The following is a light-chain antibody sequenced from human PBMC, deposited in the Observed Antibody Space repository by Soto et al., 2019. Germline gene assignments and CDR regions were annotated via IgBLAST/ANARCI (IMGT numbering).Light chain of an antibody. J-gene: IGKJ2*01. CDR3: QQYGSSVYT. CDR2: GAS. Sequence: ETVLTQSPGTLSLSPGERATLSCRASQSVINSYLAWYQQTPGQAPRLLIYGASTRATGIPDRFSGSGSGTDLTLTLSRLEPEDFAVYYCQQYGSSVYTFGQGTKLEIK. CDR1: QSVINSY. V-gene: IGKV3-20*01.